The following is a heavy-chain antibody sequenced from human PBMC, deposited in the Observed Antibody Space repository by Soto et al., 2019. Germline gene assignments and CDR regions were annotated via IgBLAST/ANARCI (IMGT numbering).Heavy chain of an antibody. CDR1: GYTFTTYA. CDR2: INPASGQT. V-gene: IGHV1-3*01. J-gene: IGHJ6*02. CDR3: GRSVVGATGEILYNAMDV. Sequence: QVPLVQSGAEVKKPGASVKVSCKASGYTFTTYALHWVRQAPGQRPEWMGWINPASGQTKYSKKFQDRVTITRDTSASTGYMELSSLRSEDTAVYYCGRSVVGATGEILYNAMDVWGQGTTVTVSS. D-gene: IGHD1-26*01.